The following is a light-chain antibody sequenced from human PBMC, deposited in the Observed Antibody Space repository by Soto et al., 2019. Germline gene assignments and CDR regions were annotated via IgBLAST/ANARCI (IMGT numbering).Light chain of an antibody. J-gene: IGKJ4*01. CDR1: QSITNR. CDR2: DAS. Sequence: DIPMTQSPSTLYESVGDRVTITCRASQSITNRLAWYQQKPGKAPKVLIYDASNLEYGVPSRFSGSGFGTEFTLTISSLQPDDFATYYCQQYNSYSLTFGGGTNVDIK. CDR3: QQYNSYSLT. V-gene: IGKV1-5*01.